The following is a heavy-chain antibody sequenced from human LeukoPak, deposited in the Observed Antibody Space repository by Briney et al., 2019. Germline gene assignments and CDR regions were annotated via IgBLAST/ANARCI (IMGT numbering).Heavy chain of an antibody. V-gene: IGHV4-39*01. D-gene: IGHD3/OR15-3a*01. CDR1: GGSISSSSYY. J-gene: IGHJ4*02. CDR3: ARHLRWRTSFSPFDY. Sequence: PSETLSLTCTVSGGSISSSSYYWGWIRQPPGKGLEWIGSISYSGSTYYNPSLKSRVTISVDTSKNQLSLKLSSVTAADTAVYYCARHLRWRTSFSPFDYWGQGTLVTVSS. CDR2: ISYSGST.